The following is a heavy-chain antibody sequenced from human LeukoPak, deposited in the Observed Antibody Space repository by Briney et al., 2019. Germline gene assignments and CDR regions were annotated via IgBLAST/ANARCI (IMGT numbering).Heavy chain of an antibody. CDR3: ARDLEVQLERQESKNAFDI. CDR2: TYYRSKWYN. V-gene: IGHV6-1*01. CDR1: GDSVSSNSAA. J-gene: IGHJ3*02. Sequence: SQTLSLTCAISGDSVSSNSAAWNWIRQSPSRGLEWLGRTYYRSKWYNDYAVSVKSRITINPDTSKNQFSLQLNSVTPEDTAVYYCARDLEVQLERQESKNAFDIWGQGTMVTVSS. D-gene: IGHD1-1*01.